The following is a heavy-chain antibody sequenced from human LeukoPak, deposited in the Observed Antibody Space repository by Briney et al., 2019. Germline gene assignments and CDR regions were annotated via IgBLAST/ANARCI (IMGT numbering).Heavy chain of an antibody. J-gene: IGHJ4*02. Sequence: ASVKVSCKASGYTFTSYGISWVRQAPGQGLEWVGWINPNSGGTTYAQKFPGRVTMTRDTSISTAYMELNSLRSDDTAVYYCARGTDTSYYYASGSYSHFDYWGQGTLVTVSS. CDR2: INPNSGGT. V-gene: IGHV1-2*02. CDR3: ARGTDTSYYYASGSYSHFDY. CDR1: GYTFTSYG. D-gene: IGHD3-10*01.